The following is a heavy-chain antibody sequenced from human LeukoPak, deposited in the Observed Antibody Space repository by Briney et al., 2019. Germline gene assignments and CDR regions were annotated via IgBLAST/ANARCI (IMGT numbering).Heavy chain of an antibody. CDR3: ARGGNYDFWSGYYKFDY. D-gene: IGHD3-3*01. CDR1: GGTFSSYA. CDR2: IIPILGIA. V-gene: IGHV1-69*04. J-gene: IGHJ4*02. Sequence: ASVKVSCKASGGTFSSYAISWVRQAPGQGLEWMGRIIPILGIANYAQKFQGRVTITADKSTSTAYMELSSLRSEDTAVYYCARGGNYDFWSGYYKFDYWGQGTLVTVSS.